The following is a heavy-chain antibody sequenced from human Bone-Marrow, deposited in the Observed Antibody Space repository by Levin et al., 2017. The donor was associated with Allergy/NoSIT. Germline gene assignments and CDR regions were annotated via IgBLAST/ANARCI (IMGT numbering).Heavy chain of an antibody. Sequence: ASVKVSCKASGYTFTGYYMHWVRQAPGQGLEWMGRINPNSGGTNYAQKFQGRVTMTRDTSISTAYMELSRLRSDDTAVYYCARVRSGYDWGIDYWGQGTLVTVSS. CDR3: ARVRSGYDWGIDY. J-gene: IGHJ4*02. D-gene: IGHD5-12*01. CDR1: GYTFTGYY. CDR2: INPNSGGT. V-gene: IGHV1-2*06.